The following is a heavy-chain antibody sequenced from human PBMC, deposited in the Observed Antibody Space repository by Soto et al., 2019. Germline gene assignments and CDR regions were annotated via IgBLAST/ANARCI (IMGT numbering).Heavy chain of an antibody. CDR2: ISTYNGDT. CDR3: AREGLSPYYYYGMDV. J-gene: IGHJ6*02. V-gene: IGHV1-18*01. Sequence: ASVKVSCKASGYTFTRSGISWVRQAPGQGLEWMGWISTYNGDTNYAQTFQGSVTMTTDTSTSTVHMEVRSLRSDDTAVYYCAREGLSPYYYYGMDVWGQGTPVIVSS. CDR1: GYTFTRSG.